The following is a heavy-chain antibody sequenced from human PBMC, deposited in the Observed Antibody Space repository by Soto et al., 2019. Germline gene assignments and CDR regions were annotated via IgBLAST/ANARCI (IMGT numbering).Heavy chain of an antibody. J-gene: IGHJ6*02. CDR2: IYSGGST. V-gene: IGHV3-53*02. CDR1: GFTVSSNY. Sequence: EVQLVETGGGLIQPGGSLRLSCAASGFTVSSNYMSWVRQAPGKGLEWVSVIYSGGSTYYADSVKGRFTISRDNSKNTLYLHMNSLRAEDTAVYYCASKNGGDYYYGMDVWGQGTTVTVSS. D-gene: IGHD1-1*01. CDR3: ASKNGGDYYYGMDV.